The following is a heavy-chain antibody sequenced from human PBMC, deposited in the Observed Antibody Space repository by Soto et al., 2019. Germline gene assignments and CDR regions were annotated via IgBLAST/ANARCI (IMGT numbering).Heavy chain of an antibody. CDR1: GYAFTSYG. CDR2: IIAYNGNT. J-gene: IGHJ4*02. D-gene: IGHD5-12*01. CDR3: ARVSGGLIDY. V-gene: IGHV1-18*01. Sequence: ASVKVSCNASGYAFTSYGISWVRQAPGQGLEWMGWIIAYNGNTNYAQKLQGRVTMTTDTSTSTAYMELRSLRSDDTAVYYCARVSGGLIDYWGQGTLVTVSS.